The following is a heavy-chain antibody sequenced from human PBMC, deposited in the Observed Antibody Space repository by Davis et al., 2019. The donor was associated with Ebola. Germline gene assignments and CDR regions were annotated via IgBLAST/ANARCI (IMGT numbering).Heavy chain of an antibody. Sequence: PGGSLRLSCAASGLSLDDYAMHWVRQAPGKGLEWVSGINWNSGTIGYADSVKGRFTISRDNAKNSLYLEMNSLRPDDMALYYCVATVTFLAPFDYWGQGTLVTVSS. J-gene: IGHJ4*02. CDR1: GLSLDDYA. CDR3: VATVTFLAPFDY. V-gene: IGHV3-9*03. CDR2: INWNSGTI. D-gene: IGHD4-11*01.